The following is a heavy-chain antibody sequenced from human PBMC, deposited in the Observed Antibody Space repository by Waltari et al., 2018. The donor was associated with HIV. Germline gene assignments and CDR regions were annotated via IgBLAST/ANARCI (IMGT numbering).Heavy chain of an antibody. CDR1: GFNFRNYN. CDR2: ISSTSSHI. CDR3: ATDLLDF. J-gene: IGHJ4*02. Sequence: EVQLVESGGDLVTPGGSLRLSCTASGFNFRNYNMNWVRQAPGKGLEWVSSISSTSSHIFYANSVRGRFTISRDNSKNSLYLQMKSLTADDTAVYYCATDLLDFWGQGTLVIVSS. V-gene: IGHV3-21*01.